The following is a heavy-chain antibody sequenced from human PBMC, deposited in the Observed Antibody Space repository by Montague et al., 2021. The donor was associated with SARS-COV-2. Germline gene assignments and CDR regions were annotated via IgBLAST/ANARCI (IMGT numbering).Heavy chain of an antibody. J-gene: IGHJ4*02. CDR1: GGSISSYY. CDR2: IYYSGST. V-gene: IGHV4-59*01. CDR3: ARDLPPSRPRNPV. Sequence: ETLSLTCTVSGGSISSYYWSWIRQPPGKGLEWIGYIYYSGSTNYNPSLKSRVTISVDTSKNQFSLRLSSMTAADTAVYYCARDLPPSRPRNPVWGQGTLVTVSS. D-gene: IGHD2/OR15-2a*01.